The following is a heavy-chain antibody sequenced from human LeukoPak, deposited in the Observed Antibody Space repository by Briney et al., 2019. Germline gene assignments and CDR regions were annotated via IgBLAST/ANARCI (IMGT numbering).Heavy chain of an antibody. Sequence: SVKVSCKASGGTFSSYAISWVRQAPGQGLEWMGGIIPIFGTANYAQKFQGGVTITADESTSTAYMELSSLRSEDTAVYYCARAHCSSTSCYLVDYWGQGTLVTVSS. J-gene: IGHJ4*02. D-gene: IGHD2-2*01. CDR3: ARAHCSSTSCYLVDY. V-gene: IGHV1-69*13. CDR1: GGTFSSYA. CDR2: IIPIFGTA.